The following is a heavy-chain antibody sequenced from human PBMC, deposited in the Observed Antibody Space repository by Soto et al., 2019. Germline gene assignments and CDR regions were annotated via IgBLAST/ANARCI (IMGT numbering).Heavy chain of an antibody. J-gene: IGHJ4*02. CDR2: VSASGSIT. D-gene: IGHD2-15*01. Sequence: EVQVLESGGGLVQPGGSLRLSCAASGFTFSSYDMNWVRQAPGKGLEWVSGVSASGSITSYADSAKGRFTISRDNAKNTVFLQMTGLRAEDTAVYFCAKGDCSGGRCYRGFDYLGQGTLVTVSS. V-gene: IGHV3-23*01. CDR1: GFTFSSYD. CDR3: AKGDCSGGRCYRGFDY.